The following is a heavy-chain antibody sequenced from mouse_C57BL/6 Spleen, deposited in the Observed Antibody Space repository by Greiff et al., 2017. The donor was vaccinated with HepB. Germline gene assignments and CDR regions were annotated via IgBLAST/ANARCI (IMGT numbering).Heavy chain of an antibody. J-gene: IGHJ1*03. V-gene: IGHV10-1*01. CDR1: GFSFNTYA. CDR3: VRHEYDGYWGYFDV. CDR2: IRSKSNNYAT. D-gene: IGHD2-3*01. Sequence: DVQLVESGGGLVQPKGSLKLSCAASGFSFNTYAMNWVRQAPGKGLEWVARIRSKSNNYATYYADSVKDRFTISRDDSESMLYLQMNNLKTEDTAMYYCVRHEYDGYWGYFDVWGTGTTVTVSS.